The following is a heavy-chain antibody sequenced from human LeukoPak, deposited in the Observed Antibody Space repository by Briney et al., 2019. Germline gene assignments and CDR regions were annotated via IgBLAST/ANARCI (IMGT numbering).Heavy chain of an antibody. CDR1: GFTFSSYS. J-gene: IGHJ4*02. V-gene: IGHV3-49*04. Sequence: GGSLRLSCAASGFTFSSYSMNWVRQAPGKGLEWVGFIRSKAYGGTTEYAASVKGRFTISRDDSKSIAYLQMNSLKTEDTAVYYCTREGEATVTEFDYWGQGTLVTVSS. CDR3: TREGEATVTEFDY. CDR2: IRSKAYGGTT. D-gene: IGHD4-17*01.